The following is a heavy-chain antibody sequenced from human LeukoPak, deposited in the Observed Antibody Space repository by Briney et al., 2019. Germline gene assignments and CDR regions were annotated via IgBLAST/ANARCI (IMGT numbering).Heavy chain of an antibody. CDR2: ISGSGGIT. J-gene: IGHJ3*01. D-gene: IGHD5-18*01. CDR1: GFTFSTYA. V-gene: IGHV3-23*01. CDR3: ARERNTAIVTAFDV. Sequence: GGSLRLSCAASGFTFSTYAMSWVRQAPGKGLEWVSAISGSGGITYYADSVKGRFTISRDNSKNSLYLQMNSLRVEDTAVYFCARERNTAIVTAFDVWGQGTMVTVSS.